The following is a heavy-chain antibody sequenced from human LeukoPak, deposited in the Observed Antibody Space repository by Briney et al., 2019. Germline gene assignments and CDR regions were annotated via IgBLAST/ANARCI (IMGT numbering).Heavy chain of an antibody. Sequence: GRSLRLSCAASGFTFSSYGIHWVRQAPGKGLEWEAVIWYDGSNKYYADSVKGRFTISRDNSKNTLYLQMNSLRAEDTAVYYCARDPGEQWLIADSRIGAFDIWGQGTMVTVSS. CDR3: ARDPGEQWLIADSRIGAFDI. D-gene: IGHD6-19*01. CDR1: GFTFSSYG. V-gene: IGHV3-33*01. CDR2: IWYDGSNK. J-gene: IGHJ3*02.